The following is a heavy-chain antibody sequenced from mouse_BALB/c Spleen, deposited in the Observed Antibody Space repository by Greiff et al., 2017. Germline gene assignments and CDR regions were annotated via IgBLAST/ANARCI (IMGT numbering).Heavy chain of an antibody. D-gene: IGHD2-4*01. CDR1: GFTFSSFG. J-gene: IGHJ4*01. V-gene: IGHV5-17*02. CDR2: ISSGSSTI. CDR3: ARQRDDYDGYAMDY. Sequence: EVQVVESGGGLVQPGGSRKLSCAASGFTFSSFGMHWVRQAPEKGLEWVAYISSGSSTIYYADTVKGRFTISRDNPKNTLFLQMTSLRSEDTAMYYCARQRDDYDGYAMDYWGQGTSVTVSS.